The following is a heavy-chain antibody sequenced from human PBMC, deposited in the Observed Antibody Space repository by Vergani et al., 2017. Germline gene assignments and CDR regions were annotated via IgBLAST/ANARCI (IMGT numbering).Heavy chain of an antibody. J-gene: IGHJ4*02. CDR3: AREYSSSVGFLAY. D-gene: IGHD6-6*01. Sequence: QVQLQESGPGLVKPSETLSLTCIVSSGSISPYYWSWIRQPAGKGLEWIGRIYTSESTNYNPSLKSRVTMSVDTSKNQFSLKLSSVTAADTAVYYCAREYSSSVGFLAYWGQGTLVTVTS. V-gene: IGHV4-4*07. CDR2: IYTSEST. CDR1: SGSISPYY.